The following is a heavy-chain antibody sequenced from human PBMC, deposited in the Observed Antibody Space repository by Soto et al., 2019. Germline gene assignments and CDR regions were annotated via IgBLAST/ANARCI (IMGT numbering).Heavy chain of an antibody. CDR2: ISAYNGNT. Sequence: QVQLVQSGAEVKKPGASVKVSCKASGYTFTSYGISWVRQAPGQGLEWMGWISAYNGNTNYAQKLQGRGTMTTDTSPSTAYKGLRSLRSDDTAVYFRARESVVVVTDRTQNWFEPWGQGTLVTVSS. CDR3: ARESVVVVTDRTQNWFEP. V-gene: IGHV1-18*01. D-gene: IGHD2-15*01. CDR1: GYTFTSYG. J-gene: IGHJ5*02.